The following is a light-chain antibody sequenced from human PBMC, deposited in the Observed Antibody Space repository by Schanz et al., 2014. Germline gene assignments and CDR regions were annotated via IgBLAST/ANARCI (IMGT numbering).Light chain of an antibody. Sequence: EIVLTQSPGTLSVSPGERATLSCRASQSISSNLAWYQQKPGQAPRLLIYGASTRATGIPARFSGSGSGTEFTLTISSLQSEDFAVYYCQQRSNWPLTFGGGTKVEIK. J-gene: IGKJ4*01. CDR2: GAS. V-gene: IGKV3D-15*01. CDR1: QSISSN. CDR3: QQRSNWPLT.